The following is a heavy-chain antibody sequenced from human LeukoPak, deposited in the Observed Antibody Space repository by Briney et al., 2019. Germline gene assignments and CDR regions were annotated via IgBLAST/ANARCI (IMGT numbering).Heavy chain of an antibody. V-gene: IGHV3-30*18. CDR2: ISYDGSNK. D-gene: IGHD6-13*01. J-gene: IGHJ4*02. Sequence: PGGSLRLSCAASGFTFSSYGMHWVRQAPGKGLEWVAVISYDGSNKYYADSVKGRFTISRDNSKNTLYLQMNSLRAEDTAVYCCAKGSSVAAAALRYWGQGTLVTVSS. CDR3: AKGSSVAAAALRY. CDR1: GFTFSSYG.